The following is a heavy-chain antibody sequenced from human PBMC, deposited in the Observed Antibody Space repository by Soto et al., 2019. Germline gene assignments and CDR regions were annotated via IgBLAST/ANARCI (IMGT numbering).Heavy chain of an antibody. V-gene: IGHV1-69*13. Sequence: ASVKVSCKASGGTFSSYAISWVRQAPGQGLEWMGGIIPIFGTANYAQKFQGRVTITADESTSTAYMELSSLRSEDTAVYYCARDRAARQGRDEYFQHWGQGTRVTVSS. CDR2: IIPIFGTA. J-gene: IGHJ1*01. D-gene: IGHD6-6*01. CDR1: GGTFSSYA. CDR3: ARDRAARQGRDEYFQH.